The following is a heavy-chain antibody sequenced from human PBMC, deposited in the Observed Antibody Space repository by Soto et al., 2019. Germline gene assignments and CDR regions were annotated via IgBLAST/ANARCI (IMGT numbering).Heavy chain of an antibody. J-gene: IGHJ4*02. CDR3: ARARATIAAAAIFDC. CDR1: GGSISTSNW. V-gene: IGHV4-4*02. D-gene: IGHD6-13*01. Sequence: QVQLQESGPGLVKPSGTLSLTCAVSGGSISTSNWWSWVRQPPGKGLEWIGEVYRTGSTNYNPSLESRLTXSXAXSXDQFSLKLTSVTAADTAVYYCARARATIAAAAIFDCWGQGTLVTVSS. CDR2: VYRTGST.